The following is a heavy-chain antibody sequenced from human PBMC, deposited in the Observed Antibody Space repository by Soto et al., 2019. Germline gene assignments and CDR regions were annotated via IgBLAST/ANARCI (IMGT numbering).Heavy chain of an antibody. J-gene: IGHJ3*02. CDR1: GYTFTSYD. CDR3: ARGPQTARLTTFFFDI. D-gene: IGHD6-6*01. CDR2: MNPNSGNT. V-gene: IGHV1-8*01. Sequence: GASVKVSCKASGYTFTSYDINWVRQATGQGLEWMGWMNPNSGNTGYAQKFQGRVTMTRNTSISTAYMELSSLRSEDTAVYYCARGPQTARLTTFFFDIWGQGTMVTVSS.